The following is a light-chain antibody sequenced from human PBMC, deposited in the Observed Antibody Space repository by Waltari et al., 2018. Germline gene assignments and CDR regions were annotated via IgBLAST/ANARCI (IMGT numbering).Light chain of an antibody. CDR3: QQTSITPRT. CDR2: GAS. Sequence: DVQLTQSPSSLSASVGDRVPISCRASQNIDIYLNWYQQKPGKAHNLLIYGASNLQSGVPSRFSGSGSGTDFTLTISSLQPEDFASFYCQQTSITPRTFGQGTKVEIK. V-gene: IGKV1-39*01. CDR1: QNIDIY. J-gene: IGKJ2*01.